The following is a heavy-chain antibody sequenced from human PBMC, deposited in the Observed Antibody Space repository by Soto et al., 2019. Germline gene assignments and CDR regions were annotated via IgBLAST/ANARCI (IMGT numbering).Heavy chain of an antibody. CDR1: GYTFTGYY. Sequence: MVSCKASGYTFTGYYMHWVRQAPGQGLEWMGWINPNSGGTNYAQKFQGRVTMTRDTSISTAYMELSRLRSDDTAVYYCARVNVVVVADTREYYFDYWGQGTLVTVSS. D-gene: IGHD2-15*01. CDR2: INPNSGGT. J-gene: IGHJ4*02. V-gene: IGHV1-2*02. CDR3: ARVNVVVVADTREYYFDY.